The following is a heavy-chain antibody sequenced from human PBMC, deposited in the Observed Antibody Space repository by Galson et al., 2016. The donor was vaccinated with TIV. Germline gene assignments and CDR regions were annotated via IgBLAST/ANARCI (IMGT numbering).Heavy chain of an antibody. Sequence: SVKVSCKASGYTFTGYYMDWVRQAPGQGLEWMGRINPNNGDTNYAQKFQGRVTLTRDTSISTAYMELSRLRSDDTALYCCAKAYTFSAHYYEGSGYYPDAFDIWGQGTMVTVSS. V-gene: IGHV1-2*06. CDR3: AKAYTFSAHYYEGSGYYPDAFDI. CDR1: GYTFTGYY. D-gene: IGHD3-22*01. CDR2: INPNNGDT. J-gene: IGHJ3*02.